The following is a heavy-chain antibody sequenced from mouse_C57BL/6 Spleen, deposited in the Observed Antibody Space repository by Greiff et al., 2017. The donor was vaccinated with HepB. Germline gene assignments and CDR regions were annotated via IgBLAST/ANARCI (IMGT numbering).Heavy chain of an antibody. J-gene: IGHJ4*01. D-gene: IGHD3-2*02. CDR1: GFTFSDYY. CDR2: INYDGSST. V-gene: IGHV5-16*01. Sequence: DVQLVESEGGLVQPGSSMKLSCTASGFTFSDYYMAWVRQVPEKGLEWVANINYDGSSTYYLDSLKSRFIISRDNAKNILYLQMSSLKSEDTATYYCARDEAQATPYYAMDYWGQGTSVTVSS. CDR3: ARDEAQATPYYAMDY.